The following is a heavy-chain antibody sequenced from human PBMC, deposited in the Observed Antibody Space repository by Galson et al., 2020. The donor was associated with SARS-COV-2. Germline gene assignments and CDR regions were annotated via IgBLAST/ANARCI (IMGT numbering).Heavy chain of an antibody. J-gene: IGHJ5*02. CDR1: GGSISSSSYY. V-gene: IGHV4-39*01. Sequence: SETLSLTCTVSGGSISSSSYYWGWIRQPPGKGLEWIGSIYYSGSTYYNPSLKSRVTISVDTSKNQFSLKLSSVTAADTAVYYCARGWGSSTIFGVVNWFDPWGQGTLVTVSS. CDR2: IYYSGST. D-gene: IGHD3-3*01. CDR3: ARGWGSSTIFGVVNWFDP.